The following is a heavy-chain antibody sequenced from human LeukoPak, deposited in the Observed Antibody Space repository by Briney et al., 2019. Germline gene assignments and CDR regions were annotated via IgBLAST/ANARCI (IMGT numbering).Heavy chain of an antibody. V-gene: IGHV1-2*02. Sequence: ASVKVSCKASGYTFTSYDINWVRQATGQGLEWMGWINPNSGGTNYAQKFQGRVTMTRGTSISTAYMELSRLRSDDTAVYYCARVHSARKWELLELDYWGQGTLVTVSS. D-gene: IGHD1-26*01. CDR2: INPNSGGT. CDR3: ARVHSARKWELLELDY. J-gene: IGHJ4*02. CDR1: GYTFTSYD.